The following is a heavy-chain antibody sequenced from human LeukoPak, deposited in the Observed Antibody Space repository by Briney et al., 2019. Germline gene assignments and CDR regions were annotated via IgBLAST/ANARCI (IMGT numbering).Heavy chain of an antibody. Sequence: GGSLRLSCAASGFTFSSYSMNWVRQAPGKGLEWVSSISSTSSHIYYADSVKGRFTISRDNAKNSLYLQMNSLRAEDMAVYYCARVVPGTGFFYWGQGTLVTVSS. D-gene: IGHD2-8*02. CDR2: ISSTSSHI. V-gene: IGHV3-21*01. CDR3: ARVVPGTGFFY. CDR1: GFTFSSYS. J-gene: IGHJ4*02.